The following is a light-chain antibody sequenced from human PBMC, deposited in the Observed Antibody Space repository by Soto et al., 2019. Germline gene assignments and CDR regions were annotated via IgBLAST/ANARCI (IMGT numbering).Light chain of an antibody. CDR3: SSYTSSTNYV. CDR2: EVS. V-gene: IGLV2-14*01. Sequence: QSVLTQPASVSGSPGQSITISCTGTSSDVGNYNYVSWYQQHPGKAPKLMIYEVSDRPSGVYNRFSGSKSGNTASLTISGLQAEDEADYYCSSYTSSTNYVFGAGTKVTVL. J-gene: IGLJ1*01. CDR1: SSDVGNYNY.